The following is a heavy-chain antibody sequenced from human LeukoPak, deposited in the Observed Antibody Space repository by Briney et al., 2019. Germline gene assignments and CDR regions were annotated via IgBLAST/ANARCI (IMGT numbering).Heavy chain of an antibody. CDR3: TRATFRASYYMDV. D-gene: IGHD2/OR15-2a*01. CDR1: GGSFSGHY. CDR2: INHSGST. Sequence: SETLSLTCDVYGGSFSGHYWTWIRQSPGKGLEWIGEINHSGSTNYNPSLKRRVTISIDASKNQVSLKLSSVTAADTAIYYCTRATFRASYYMDVWGTGTTVTVSS. V-gene: IGHV4-34*01. J-gene: IGHJ6*03.